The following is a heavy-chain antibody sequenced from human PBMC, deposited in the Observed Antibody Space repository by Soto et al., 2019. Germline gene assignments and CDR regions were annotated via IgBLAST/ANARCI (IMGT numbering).Heavy chain of an antibody. J-gene: IGHJ4*02. D-gene: IGHD2-2*01. CDR1: GGSISSSSYY. V-gene: IGHV4-39*02. CDR2: IYYSGST. Sequence: QLQLQESGPGLVKPSETLSLTCTVSGGSISSSSYYWGWIRQPPGKGLEWIGSIYYSGSTYYNPSLKSRVTISVDTSKNPFSLKLSSVTAADTAVYYCARERIVVVPAAIGVWGQGTLVTVPS. CDR3: ARERIVVVPAAIGV.